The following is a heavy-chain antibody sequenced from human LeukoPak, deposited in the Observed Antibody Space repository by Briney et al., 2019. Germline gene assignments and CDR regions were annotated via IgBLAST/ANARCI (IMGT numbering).Heavy chain of an antibody. V-gene: IGHV3-33*06. Sequence: GGSLRLSCATSGFTFSAYGMHWVRQAPGNGLEWVAVIWYDGSDKYYADSVKGRFTISRDNSKNKLFLQMNSLRAEDTAIYYCAKDHDTSCSAEYFQHWGQGTQVTVSS. J-gene: IGHJ1*01. D-gene: IGHD3-10*02. CDR2: IWYDGSDK. CDR3: AKDHDTSCSAEYFQH. CDR1: GFTFSAYG.